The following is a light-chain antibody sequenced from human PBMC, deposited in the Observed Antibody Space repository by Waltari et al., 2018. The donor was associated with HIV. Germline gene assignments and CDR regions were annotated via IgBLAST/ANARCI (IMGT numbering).Light chain of an antibody. V-gene: IGLV2-14*01. CDR1: SSDVGGYNY. CDR3: SSYTSSSSYA. Sequence: QSALTQPASVSGSPGQSITISCTGTSSDVGGYNYVSWYQQHPGKAPKLMIYDVSNRPSGVFNRFSGSKSGNTASLTISGLQAEDEADYYCSSYTSSSSYAFGTGTKVTVL. J-gene: IGLJ1*01. CDR2: DVS.